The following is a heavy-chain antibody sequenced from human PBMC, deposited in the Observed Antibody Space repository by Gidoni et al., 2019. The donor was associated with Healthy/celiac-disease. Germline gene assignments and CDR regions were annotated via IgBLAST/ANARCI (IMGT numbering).Heavy chain of an antibody. V-gene: IGHV3-23*01. CDR1: GSTFISYA. J-gene: IGHJ4*02. CDR2: ISGSGGST. D-gene: IGHD3-22*01. CDR3: AKGTDYYDSSGYYYPNY. Sequence: EVQLLESGGGLVQPGGSLRLFCAASGSTFISYAMSLVRQAPGKGLEWVSAISGSGGSTYYADSVKGRFTISRDNSKSTLYLQMNSLRAEDTAVYYCAKGTDYYDSSGYYYPNYWGQGTLVTVSS.